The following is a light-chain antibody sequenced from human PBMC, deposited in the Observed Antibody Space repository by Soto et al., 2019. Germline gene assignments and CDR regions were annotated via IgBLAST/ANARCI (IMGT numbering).Light chain of an antibody. CDR2: GSS. J-gene: IGKJ1*01. CDR1: QSISTSY. V-gene: IGKV3-20*01. CDR3: QQYGSSPQDT. Sequence: EIVLTQSPGTLSLSPGERATLSCRASQSISTSYLAWYQQKPGQAPRLLIYGSSSRSTGIPDRFSGSGSGTEFTLTISSLEPEDFAVYCCQQYGSSPQDTFGQGTKVEVK.